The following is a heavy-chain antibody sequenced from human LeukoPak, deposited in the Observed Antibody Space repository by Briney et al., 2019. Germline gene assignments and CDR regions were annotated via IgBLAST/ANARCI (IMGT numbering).Heavy chain of an antibody. D-gene: IGHD6-19*01. Sequence: GGSLRLSCAASGFTFSSYAMSWVRQAPGKGLEWVSAISGSGGSTYYADSVKGRFTISRDNAKNSQYLQMNSLRAEDTAVYYCAREEGSLRYWGQGTLVTVSS. CDR2: ISGSGGST. V-gene: IGHV3-23*01. CDR1: GFTFSSYA. J-gene: IGHJ4*02. CDR3: AREEGSLRY.